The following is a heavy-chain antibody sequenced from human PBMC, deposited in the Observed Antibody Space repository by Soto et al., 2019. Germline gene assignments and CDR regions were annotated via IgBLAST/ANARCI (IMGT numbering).Heavy chain of an antibody. V-gene: IGHV3-7*05. D-gene: IGHD3-16*01. CDR2: IKEDGSEQ. J-gene: IGHJ6*01. CDR1: GFRISHYW. Sequence: EEQVVESGGGLVQPGGSLRLSCAASGFRISHYWMSWVRQAPGKGLEWVANIKEDGSEQNYVDSLKGRFTISRDNAKNSLYLQMNSLRADDTAVYYCANTVLRGLGTTVTVSS. CDR3: ANTVL.